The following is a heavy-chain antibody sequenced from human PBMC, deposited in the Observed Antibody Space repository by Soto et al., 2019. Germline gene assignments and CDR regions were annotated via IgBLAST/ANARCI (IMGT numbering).Heavy chain of an antibody. D-gene: IGHD3-3*01. CDR3: ARGPFWSGYYIGWFDP. CDR2: ISSSSSYI. J-gene: IGHJ5*02. V-gene: IGHV3-21*01. Sequence: PGGSLRLSCAASGFTFSSYSMNWVRQAPGKGLEWVSSISSSSSYIYYADSVKGRFTISRDNAKNSLYLQMNSLRAEDTAVYYCARGPFWSGYYIGWFDPWGQGTLVTVSS. CDR1: GFTFSSYS.